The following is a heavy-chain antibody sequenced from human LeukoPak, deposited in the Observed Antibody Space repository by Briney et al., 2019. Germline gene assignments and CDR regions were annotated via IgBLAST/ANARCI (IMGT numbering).Heavy chain of an antibody. CDR1: GYTFTSYG. J-gene: IGHJ4*02. CDR3: ARDRRPYCYDRSGYWFDY. V-gene: IGHV1-18*04. D-gene: IGHD3-22*01. Sequence: ASVTVSCKASGYTFTSYGISWVRQATGQGLEKMRWSSGYGGNTNYAQKVQGRVSITRDTSTSTAYRELRSLRSDDTAGYYCARDRRPYCYDRSGYWFDYWGQGTLVTVSS. CDR2: SSGYGGNT.